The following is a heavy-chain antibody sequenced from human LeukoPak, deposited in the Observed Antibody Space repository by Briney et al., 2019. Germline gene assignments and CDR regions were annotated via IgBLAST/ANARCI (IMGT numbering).Heavy chain of an antibody. Sequence: SETLSLTCTVSGGSISSSSYYWGWIRQPPGKGLEWIGSIYYSGSTYYNPSLKSRVTISVDASKNQFSLKLSSVTAADTAVYYCARLEQLVLDYWGQGTLVTVSS. CDR2: IYYSGST. CDR1: GGSISSSSYY. D-gene: IGHD6-6*01. V-gene: IGHV4-39*01. J-gene: IGHJ4*02. CDR3: ARLEQLVLDY.